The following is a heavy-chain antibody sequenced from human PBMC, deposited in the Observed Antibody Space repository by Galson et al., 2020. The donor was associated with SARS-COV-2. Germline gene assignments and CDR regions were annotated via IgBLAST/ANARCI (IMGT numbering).Heavy chain of an antibody. CDR2: IRNKANNYAT. V-gene: IGHV3-73*01. Sequence: GGSLRLSCAASGFSFSDSPMLWVRQASGRGLEWVGRIRNKANNYATAYAASVKCRFTISRDDSENTAYLQTNSLKTEDTAVYYCTRVPPYSSLFWDAFDIWGQGTMVTVSS. J-gene: IGHJ3*02. CDR1: GFSFSDSP. D-gene: IGHD6-6*01. CDR3: TRVPPYSSLFWDAFDI.